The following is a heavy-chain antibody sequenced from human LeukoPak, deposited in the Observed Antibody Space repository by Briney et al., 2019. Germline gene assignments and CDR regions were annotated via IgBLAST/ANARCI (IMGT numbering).Heavy chain of an antibody. CDR2: INPNSGGT. D-gene: IGHD3-10*01. V-gene: IGHV1-2*02. Sequence: GASVKVSCKASGYTFTGYYMHWVRQAPGQGLEWMGWINPNSGGTNYAQKFQGRVTMTRDTSISTAYMELSRLRSDDTAVYYCARDCTMVRGAPDYYMDVWGKGTTVTVSS. CDR1: GYTFTGYY. CDR3: ARDCTMVRGAPDYYMDV. J-gene: IGHJ6*03.